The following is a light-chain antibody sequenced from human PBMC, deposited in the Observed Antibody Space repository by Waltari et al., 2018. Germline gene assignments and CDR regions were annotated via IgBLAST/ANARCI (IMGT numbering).Light chain of an antibody. CDR1: SSNIGAGYD. CDR3: QSYDSSLSGRPWV. CDR2: ANR. J-gene: IGLJ3*02. Sequence: QSVLTQPPSVSGAPGQRVTISCTGSSSNIGAGYDVHWYLQLPGTAPKLLIYANRNRPSVFPDRFSGSKSGTSASLAITGLQPEDEADYYCQSYDSSLSGRPWVFGGGTKLTVL. V-gene: IGLV1-40*01.